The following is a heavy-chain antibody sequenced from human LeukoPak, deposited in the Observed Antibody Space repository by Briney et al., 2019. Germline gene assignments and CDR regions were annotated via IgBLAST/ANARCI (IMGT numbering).Heavy chain of an antibody. CDR3: ATAGSYDWFDP. Sequence: ASVKVSCKASGYTFTGYYMHWVRQAPGQGLEWMGWINPNSGGTIYAQKFQGRVTMTEDTSTDTAYMELSSLRSEDTAVYYCATAGSYDWFDPWGQGTLVTVSS. J-gene: IGHJ5*02. D-gene: IGHD1-26*01. CDR1: GYTFTGYY. V-gene: IGHV1-2*02. CDR2: INPNSGGT.